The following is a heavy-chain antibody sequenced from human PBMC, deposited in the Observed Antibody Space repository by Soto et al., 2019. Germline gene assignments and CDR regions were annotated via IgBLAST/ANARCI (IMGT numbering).Heavy chain of an antibody. D-gene: IGHD3-9*01. Sequence: GASVKVSCKASGYTFTSYGISWVRQAPGQGLEWMGWISAYNGNTNYAQKLQGRVTMTADTSTSTAYMELRSLRSDDTAVYYCARRGYYDILTGYYEGFDYWGQGTLVTV. CDR1: GYTFTSYG. V-gene: IGHV1-18*01. CDR3: ARRGYYDILTGYYEGFDY. J-gene: IGHJ4*02. CDR2: ISAYNGNT.